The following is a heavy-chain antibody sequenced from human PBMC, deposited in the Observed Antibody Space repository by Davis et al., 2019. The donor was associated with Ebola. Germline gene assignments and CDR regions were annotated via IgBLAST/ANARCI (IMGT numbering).Heavy chain of an antibody. CDR3: ARFPVINYYYYGMDV. J-gene: IGHJ6*04. CDR2: INHSGST. Sequence: SETLSLTCAVYGGSFSGYYWSWIRQPPGKGLEWIGEINHSGSTNYNPSLKSRVTISVDTSKNQFSLKLSSVTAADTAVYYCARFPVINYYYYGMDVWGKGTTVTVSS. D-gene: IGHD3-10*01. V-gene: IGHV4-34*01. CDR1: GGSFSGYY.